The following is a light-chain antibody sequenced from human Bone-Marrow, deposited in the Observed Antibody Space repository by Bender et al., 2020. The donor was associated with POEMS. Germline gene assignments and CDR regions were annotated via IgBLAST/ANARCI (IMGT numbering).Light chain of an antibody. CDR2: EVS. CDR1: SSDVGRYKF. Sequence: QSALTQPASVSGSPGQSITISCTETSSDVGRYKFVSWYQQHPGKAPKLIIYEVSKRPSGVPDRFSGSKSGNAASLTVFGLQTEDEADYYCSSYAGNNNLLFGGGTKLTVL. V-gene: IGLV2-8*01. J-gene: IGLJ3*02. CDR3: SSYAGNNNLL.